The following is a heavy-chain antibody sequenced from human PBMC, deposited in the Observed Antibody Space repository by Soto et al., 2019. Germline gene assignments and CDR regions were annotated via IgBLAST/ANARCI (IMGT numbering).Heavy chain of an antibody. CDR3: ARVEHCGGGTCFREGDY. V-gene: IGHV4-34*01. CDR2: IDDSGST. CDR1: GGSFSGYY. J-gene: IGHJ4*02. Sequence: PSETLSLTCAVYGGSFSGYYWSWIRQPPGKGLEWIGEIDDSGSTNYNPSLKSRAITSVDTSKNQFSLKLSSVTAADTAVYYCARVEHCGGGTCFREGDYWGQGTLVTVSS. D-gene: IGHD2-15*01.